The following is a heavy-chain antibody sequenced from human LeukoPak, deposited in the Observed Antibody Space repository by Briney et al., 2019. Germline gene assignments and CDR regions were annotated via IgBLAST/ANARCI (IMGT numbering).Heavy chain of an antibody. D-gene: IGHD2-21*01. CDR2: IYYSGST. CDR3: ARLNGGDYFDY. CDR1: GGSISSYY. Sequence: SETLSLTCTVSGGSISSYYWSWIRQPPGKGLEWIGYIYYSGSTNYNPCLKSRVTISVDTSKNQFSLKLSSVTAADTAVYYCARLNGGDYFDYWGQGTLVTVSS. V-gene: IGHV4-59*08. J-gene: IGHJ4*02.